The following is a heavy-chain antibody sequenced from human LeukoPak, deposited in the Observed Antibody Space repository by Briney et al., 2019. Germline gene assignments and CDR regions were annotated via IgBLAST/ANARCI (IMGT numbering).Heavy chain of an antibody. V-gene: IGHV3-23*01. CDR2: IGGSGDKT. CDR3: VKDGRTSSPY. D-gene: IGHD2-2*01. CDR1: GFTFNRNA. Sequence: GGSLRLSCAASGFTFNRNAISWVRQAPGKGLEWVSTIGGSGDKTFYADSVKGRFTISRDNSKNTLFLQMNSLRAEDTALYYCVKDGRTSSPYWGQGTLVTVSS. J-gene: IGHJ4*02.